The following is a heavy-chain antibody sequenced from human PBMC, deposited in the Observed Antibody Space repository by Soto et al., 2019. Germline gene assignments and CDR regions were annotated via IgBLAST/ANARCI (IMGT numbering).Heavy chain of an antibody. CDR1: GFTFSSYA. V-gene: IGHV3-23*01. CDR3: AKGETFGGVTPGLDYYYGMDV. Sequence: GGSLRLSCAASGFTFSSYAMSWVRQAPGKGLEWVSAISGSGGSTYYADSVKGRFTISRDNSKNTLYLQMNSLRAEDTAVYYCAKGETFGGVTPGLDYYYGMDVWGQGTTVTVSS. J-gene: IGHJ6*02. CDR2: ISGSGGST. D-gene: IGHD3-16*01.